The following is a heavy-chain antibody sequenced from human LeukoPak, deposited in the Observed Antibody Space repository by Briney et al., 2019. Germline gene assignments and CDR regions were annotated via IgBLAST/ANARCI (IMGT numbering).Heavy chain of an antibody. J-gene: IGHJ4*02. D-gene: IGHD3-22*01. V-gene: IGHV3-48*03. CDR2: ISSSGSTI. CDR1: GFTFSSYE. Sequence: GGSLRLSCAASGFTFSSYEMNWVRQAPGKGLAWVSYISSSGSTIYYADSVKGRFTISRDNAKNSLYLQMNSLRAEDTAVYYCARSPDYYDSSEDYWGQGTLVTVSS. CDR3: ARSPDYYDSSEDY.